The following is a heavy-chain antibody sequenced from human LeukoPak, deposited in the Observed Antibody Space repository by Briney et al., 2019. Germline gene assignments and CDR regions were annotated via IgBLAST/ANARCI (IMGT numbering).Heavy chain of an antibody. CDR1: GFTFSNYW. CDR3: ARAPEGYTVVTIFDF. CDR2: IKQDGSEK. Sequence: GGSLRLSCAASGFTFSNYWMSWVRQAPGKGLEWVANIKQDGSEKYYVDSVKGRFTISRDNAKNSLYLQMNSLRAEDTAVYYCARAPEGYTVVTIFDFWGQGTLATVSS. V-gene: IGHV3-7*05. J-gene: IGHJ4*02. D-gene: IGHD2-21*02.